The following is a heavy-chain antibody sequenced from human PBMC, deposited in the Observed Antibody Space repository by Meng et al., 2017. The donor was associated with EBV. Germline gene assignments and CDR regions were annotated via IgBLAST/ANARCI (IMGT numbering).Heavy chain of an antibody. CDR1: GYTFTGYY. D-gene: IGHD6-19*01. CDR3: ARVGIAVAGTGDY. CDR2: INPNSGGT. V-gene: IGHV1-2*06. Sequence: LVQSGAGVNNPGASVKVSCKASGYTFTGYYMHWVRQAPGQGLEWMGRINPNSGGTNYAQKFQGRVTMTRDTSISTAYMELSRLRSDDTAVYYCARVGIAVAGTGDYWGQGTLVTVSS. J-gene: IGHJ4*02.